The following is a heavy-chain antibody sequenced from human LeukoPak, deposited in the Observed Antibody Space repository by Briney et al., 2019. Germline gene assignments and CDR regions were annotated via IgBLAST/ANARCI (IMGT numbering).Heavy chain of an antibody. CDR2: ISHRGST. J-gene: IGHJ4*02. CDR1: GGSFSGYY. D-gene: IGHD3-9*01. CDR3: ARGADWLPD. Sequence: SETLSLTCAVYGGSFSGYYWSWIRQPPGKGLEWIGEISHRGSTNYNPSLKSRVTISIDTSKNQLSLKLSSVTVADTAVYYCARGADWLPDWGQGTLVTVSS. V-gene: IGHV4-34*01.